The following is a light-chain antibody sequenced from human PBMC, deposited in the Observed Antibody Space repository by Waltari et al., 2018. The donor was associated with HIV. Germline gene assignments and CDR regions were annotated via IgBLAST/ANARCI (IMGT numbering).Light chain of an antibody. CDR2: EVT. Sequence: QSALTQPASVSGSPGQSITISCTETSSDVGNYNLVSWYQQYTGNAPELLIYEVTKRPSGVSSRFPGSKSGNTASLTISDLQSEDEANYYGCSYGSSATFVVFGGGTRVTV. CDR3: CSYGSSATFVV. V-gene: IGLV2-23*02. J-gene: IGLJ2*01. CDR1: SSDVGNYNL.